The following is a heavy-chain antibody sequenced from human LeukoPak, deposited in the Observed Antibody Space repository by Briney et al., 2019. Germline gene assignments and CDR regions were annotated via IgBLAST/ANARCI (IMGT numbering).Heavy chain of an antibody. Sequence: GGSLRLSCAASGFTFSSYGMHWVRQAPGKGLEWVAVISYDGSNKYYADSVKGRFTISRDNSKNTLYLQMNSLRAEDTAVYYCARVLAAAGTAPNWFDPWGQGTLVTVSS. CDR1: GFTFSSYG. J-gene: IGHJ5*02. V-gene: IGHV3-30*03. D-gene: IGHD6-13*01. CDR2: ISYDGSNK. CDR3: ARVLAAAGTAPNWFDP.